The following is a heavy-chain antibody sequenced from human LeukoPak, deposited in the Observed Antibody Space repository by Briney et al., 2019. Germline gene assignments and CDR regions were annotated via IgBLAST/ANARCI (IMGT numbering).Heavy chain of an antibody. Sequence: PGGSLRLSCAASGFTFSSYAMSWVRQAPGKGLEWVSAISGSGGSTYYADSVKGRFTISRDNSKNTLYLQMNSLRAEDTAVYYCVRHRDGYSLGFFDYWGQGTLVTVSS. CDR1: GFTFSSYA. D-gene: IGHD5-24*01. J-gene: IGHJ4*02. V-gene: IGHV3-23*01. CDR3: VRHRDGYSLGFFDY. CDR2: ISGSGGST.